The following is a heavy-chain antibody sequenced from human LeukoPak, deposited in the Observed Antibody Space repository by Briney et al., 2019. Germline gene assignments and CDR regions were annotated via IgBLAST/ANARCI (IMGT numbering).Heavy chain of an antibody. D-gene: IGHD3-22*01. CDR3: ARGPAVDYYDSSGYYLY. J-gene: IGHJ4*02. V-gene: IGHV1-2*04. CDR1: GYTFTGYY. CDR2: INPNSGGT. Sequence: ASVKVSCKASGYTFTGYYMHWVRQAPGQGLEWMGWINPNSGGTNYAQKFQGWVTMTRDTSINTAYMELSRLRSDDTAVYYCARGPAVDYYDSSGYYLYWGQGTLVTVSS.